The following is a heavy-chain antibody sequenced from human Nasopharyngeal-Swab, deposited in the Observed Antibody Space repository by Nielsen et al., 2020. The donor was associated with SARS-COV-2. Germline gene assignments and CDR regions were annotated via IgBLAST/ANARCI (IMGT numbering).Heavy chain of an antibody. Sequence: GESLKISCTVSGFTFTYYWMHWLRQSPGKGPVWLSRIDNDGSSTTYADSVRGRFTISRDNARNTLFLQLNSLRAEDTAVYYCARESYSWSWYGPDYWGQGTQVTVSS. CDR3: ARESYSWSWYGPDY. D-gene: IGHD1-26*01. J-gene: IGHJ4*02. CDR1: GFTFTYYW. CDR2: IDNDGSST. V-gene: IGHV3-74*03.